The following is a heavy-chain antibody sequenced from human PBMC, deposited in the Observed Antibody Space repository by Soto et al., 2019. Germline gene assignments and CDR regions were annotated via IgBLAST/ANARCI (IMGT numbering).Heavy chain of an antibody. D-gene: IGHD3-22*01. J-gene: IGHJ4*02. V-gene: IGHV1-18*01. CDR2: ISAYNGNT. CDR1: SYTFTSYG. CDR3: ASSPYYYDSSGYYYRH. Sequence: GASVKVSCKASSYTFTSYGISWVRQAPGQGLEWMGWISAYNGNTNYAQKLQGRVTMTTDTSTSTAYMELRSLRSDDTAVYYCASSPYYYDSSGYYYRHWGQGTLVTVSS.